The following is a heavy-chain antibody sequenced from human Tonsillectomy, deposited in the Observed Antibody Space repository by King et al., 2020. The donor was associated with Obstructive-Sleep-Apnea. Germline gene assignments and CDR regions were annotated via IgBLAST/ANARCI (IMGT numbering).Heavy chain of an antibody. D-gene: IGHD3-10*01. Sequence: VQLQESGPGLVKPSQTLSLTCTVSGGSISSGDYYWSWIRQPPGKGLEWIGYIYYSGSTYYNPSLKSRVTISLDTSKNQFSLKLSSVTAADTAGYYCARGIIWFGELRWFDPWGQGTLVTVSS. CDR1: GGSISSGDYY. CDR3: ARGIIWFGELRWFDP. J-gene: IGHJ5*02. CDR2: IYYSGST. V-gene: IGHV4-30-4*01.